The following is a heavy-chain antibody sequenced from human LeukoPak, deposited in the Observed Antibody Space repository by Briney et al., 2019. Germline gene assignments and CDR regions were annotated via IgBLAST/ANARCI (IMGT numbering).Heavy chain of an antibody. V-gene: IGHV3-23*01. Sequence: GGSLRLSCAVSGFTFSSYAMSWVRQAPGKGLEWVSAISGSGGSTYYADSVKARFTISRDNSMNTLYLQMNSLRAEDTAVYYCAKSYYYGSGSYYPAFDYWGQGTLVTVSS. CDR3: AKSYYYGSGSYYPAFDY. CDR1: GFTFSSYA. J-gene: IGHJ4*02. D-gene: IGHD3-10*01. CDR2: ISGSGGST.